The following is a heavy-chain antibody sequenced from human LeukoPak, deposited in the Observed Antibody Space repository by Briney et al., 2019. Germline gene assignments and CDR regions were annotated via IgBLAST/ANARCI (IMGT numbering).Heavy chain of an antibody. Sequence: GGSLRLSCAASGFTFSSYAMSWVRQAPGKGLEWVSAISGSGDSTYYADSVKGRFTISRDNSKNTLYLQMNSLRAEDTAVYYCAKDRGVVGANPYYFDYWGQGTLVTVSS. CDR1: GFTFSSYA. D-gene: IGHD1-26*01. J-gene: IGHJ4*02. CDR2: ISGSGDST. CDR3: AKDRGVVGANPYYFDY. V-gene: IGHV3-23*01.